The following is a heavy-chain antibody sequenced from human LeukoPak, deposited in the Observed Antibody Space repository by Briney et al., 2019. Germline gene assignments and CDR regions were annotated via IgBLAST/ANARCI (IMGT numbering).Heavy chain of an antibody. J-gene: IGHJ4*02. Sequence: SETLSLTCAVYGGSFSGYYWSWIRQPPGKGLEWIGEINHSGSTNYNPSLKSRVTTSVDTSKNQFSLKLSSVTAADTAVYYCARSRFGQGHDYWGQGTLVTVSS. CDR3: ARSRFGQGHDY. V-gene: IGHV4-34*01. CDR1: GGSFSGYY. D-gene: IGHD3-10*01. CDR2: INHSGST.